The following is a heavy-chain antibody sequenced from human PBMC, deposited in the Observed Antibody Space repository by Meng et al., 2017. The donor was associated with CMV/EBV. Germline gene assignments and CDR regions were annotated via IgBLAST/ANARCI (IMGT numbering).Heavy chain of an antibody. CDR3: AKGRITIFGAVDY. J-gene: IGHJ4*02. V-gene: IGHV3-43*01. D-gene: IGHD3-3*01. CDR1: GFTLDDYT. Sequence: GGSLRLSCAASGFTLDDYTMHWVRQAPGKGLEWVSLISWDGGSTYYADSVKGRFTISRDNSKNSLYLQMNSLRTEDTALYYCAKGRITIFGAVDYWGQGTLVTVSS. CDR2: ISWDGGST.